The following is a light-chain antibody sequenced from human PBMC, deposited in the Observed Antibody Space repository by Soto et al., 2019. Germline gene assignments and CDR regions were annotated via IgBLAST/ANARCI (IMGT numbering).Light chain of an antibody. CDR1: SNDVGGYNY. V-gene: IGLV2-14*03. CDR3: CSYTRTTSFV. Sequence: QSALTQPASVSGSPGQSITISCTGTSNDVGGYNYVSWFQQHAGKARKFMIYDVSHRSSGVSNRFSGSKSGNTASLTISGLQAEDEADYYCCSYTRTTSFVFGTGTKLTVL. CDR2: DVS. J-gene: IGLJ1*01.